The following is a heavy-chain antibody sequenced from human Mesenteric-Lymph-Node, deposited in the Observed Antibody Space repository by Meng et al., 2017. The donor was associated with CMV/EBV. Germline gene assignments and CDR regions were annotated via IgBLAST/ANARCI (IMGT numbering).Heavy chain of an antibody. J-gene: IGHJ4*02. CDR1: GGTFSTHV. CDR2: IIPIFGTA. Sequence: ASGGTFSTHVFSWVRQAPGQGLEWMGGIIPIFGTANYAQKFQGRVTITADESTTTAYMGLSSLTSQDTAVYYGATGPLRGGYSELDHWGQGTLVTVSS. V-gene: IGHV1-69*01. D-gene: IGHD5-12*01. CDR3: ATGPLRGGYSELDH.